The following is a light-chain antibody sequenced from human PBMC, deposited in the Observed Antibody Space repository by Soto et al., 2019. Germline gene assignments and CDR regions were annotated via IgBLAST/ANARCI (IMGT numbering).Light chain of an antibody. V-gene: IGKV1-33*01. Sequence: DIQMTQSPFSLSASVGDRVTFTCQASQDIGKSLNWYQQKPGKAPKLLIYGASNLETGGPSRFSGSGSAKDFTLTISSLQPDDFSTYYCQQYSVLLAITCGPGPKLDFK. CDR3: QQYSVLLAIT. J-gene: IGKJ3*01. CDR2: GAS. CDR1: QDIGKS.